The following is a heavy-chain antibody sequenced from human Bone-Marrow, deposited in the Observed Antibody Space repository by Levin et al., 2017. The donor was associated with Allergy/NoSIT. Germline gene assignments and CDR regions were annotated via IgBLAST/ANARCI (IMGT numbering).Heavy chain of an antibody. CDR3: ARVAADRVAFDI. Sequence: KISCKASGGTFSGYPISWLRQAPGQGPEWMGEISPMFGATNYAQKFQGRVTITADEAASTAFMELSSLRSEDTAMYFCARVAADRVAFDIWGQGTLVSVSS. CDR1: GGTFSGYP. CDR2: ISPMFGAT. D-gene: IGHD3-22*01. V-gene: IGHV1-69*01. J-gene: IGHJ3*02.